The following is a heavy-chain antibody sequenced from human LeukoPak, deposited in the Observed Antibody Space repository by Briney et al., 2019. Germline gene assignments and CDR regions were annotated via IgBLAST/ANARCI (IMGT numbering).Heavy chain of an antibody. Sequence: PGGSLRLSCAASGLTVSKNYMSWVRQAPGKGREWVSITYSDSSTNYADSVKGRFTISRDTSQNTLSLQMNSLRAEDTAVYYCVRKNRDFNAAFDIWGQGTVVTVSS. CDR1: GLTVSKNY. V-gene: IGHV3-53*01. D-gene: IGHD2-21*02. J-gene: IGHJ3*02. CDR2: TYSDSST. CDR3: VRKNRDFNAAFDI.